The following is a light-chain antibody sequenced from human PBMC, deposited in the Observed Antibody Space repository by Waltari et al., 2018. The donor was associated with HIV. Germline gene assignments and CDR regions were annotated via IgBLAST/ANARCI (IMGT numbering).Light chain of an antibody. J-gene: IGKJ1*01. Sequence: DIVMTQSPDSLAVSLGERATINCKSSQSVLYGSNNKSYLAGYQQKPGKAPKSLIYWASTRESGVPDRFSGSGSGTDFTLTISGLQADDVAVYYCQQYFAIPLTFGLGTTVEIK. V-gene: IGKV4-1*01. CDR2: WAS. CDR1: QSVLYGSNNKSY. CDR3: QQYFAIPLT.